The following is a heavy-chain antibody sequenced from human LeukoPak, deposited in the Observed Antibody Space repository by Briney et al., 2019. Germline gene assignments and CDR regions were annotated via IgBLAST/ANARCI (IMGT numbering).Heavy chain of an antibody. D-gene: IGHD6-19*01. Sequence: SSETLSLTCAVYGGSFSGYYWSWIRQPPGKGLEWIGEINHSGSTNYNPSLKSRVTISVDTSKNQFSLKLSSVTAADTAVYYCARDVYEQWLPGAFDYWGQGTLVTVSS. CDR1: GGSFSGYY. V-gene: IGHV4-34*01. CDR3: ARDVYEQWLPGAFDY. J-gene: IGHJ4*02. CDR2: INHSGST.